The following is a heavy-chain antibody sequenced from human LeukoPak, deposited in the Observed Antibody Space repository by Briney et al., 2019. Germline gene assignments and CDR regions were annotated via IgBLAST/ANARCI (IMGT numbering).Heavy chain of an antibody. CDR2: IASSSVGGTT. CDR1: GFTFTNAW. J-gene: IGHJ4*02. D-gene: IGHD4-23*01. CDR3: ATDLDYGGNPI. V-gene: IGHV3-15*04. Sequence: GGSLRLSCAASGFTFTNAWMSWFRQAPGRGLEWVGRIASSSVGGTTDYAAPVKGRFTISRDDSKSILYLQMSTLKTEDTAVYYCATDLDYGGNPIWGQGSLVTVSS.